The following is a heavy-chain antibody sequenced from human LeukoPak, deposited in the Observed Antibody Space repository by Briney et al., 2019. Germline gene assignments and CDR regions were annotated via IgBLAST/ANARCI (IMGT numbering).Heavy chain of an antibody. V-gene: IGHV3-30*14. J-gene: IGHJ4*02. CDR3: ARDGGDIAAAGSDY. CDR1: GFTFSSYA. Sequence: PGRSLRLSCAASGFTFSSYAMHWVRQAPGKGLEWVAVVSYDGSNKYYADSVKGRFTISRDNSKNTLYLQMNSLRAEDTAVYYCARDGGDIAAAGSDYWGQGTLVTVSS. D-gene: IGHD6-13*01. CDR2: VSYDGSNK.